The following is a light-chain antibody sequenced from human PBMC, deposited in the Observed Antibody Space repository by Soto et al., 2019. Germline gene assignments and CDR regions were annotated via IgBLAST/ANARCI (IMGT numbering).Light chain of an antibody. V-gene: IGKV3-20*01. CDR3: QQYGSSPPKLT. CDR1: QSVSSSY. J-gene: IGKJ4*01. Sequence: SPGTLSLSPGERATLSCRASQSVSSSYLAWYQQKPGQAPRLLIYGASSRATGIPDRFSGSGSGTDFTLTISRLEPEDFAVYYCQQYGSSPPKLTFGGGTKVDIK. CDR2: GAS.